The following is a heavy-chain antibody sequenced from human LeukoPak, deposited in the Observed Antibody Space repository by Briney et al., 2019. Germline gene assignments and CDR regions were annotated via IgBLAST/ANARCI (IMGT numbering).Heavy chain of an antibody. CDR1: GFTFSSYS. D-gene: IGHD3-10*01. CDR3: AAREDYTASGSYRDY. J-gene: IGHJ4*02. V-gene: IGHV3-21*01. Sequence: GGSLRLSCAASGFTFSSYSMNWVRQAPGKGLEWVSSISSSSSYIYYADSVKGRFTISRDNAKNSLYLQMNSLRAEDTAVYYCAAREDYTASGSYRDYWGQGTLVTVSS. CDR2: ISSSSSYI.